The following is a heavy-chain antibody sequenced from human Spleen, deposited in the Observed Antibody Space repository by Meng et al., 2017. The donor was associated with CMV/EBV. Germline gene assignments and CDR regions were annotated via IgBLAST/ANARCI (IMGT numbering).Heavy chain of an antibody. CDR1: GGSISSSSYY. V-gene: IGHV4-39*07. Sequence: QRQLQESGPGLVKPSETLSPTCTVSGGSISSSSYYWGWIRQPPGKGLEWIGRIYTDGSINYNPSLKSRVTMSLDTSKNQFFLNLSSVTAADTAVYYCARGYSSGKTDYWGQGTLVTGSS. CDR2: IYTDGSI. J-gene: IGHJ4*02. D-gene: IGHD6-19*01. CDR3: ARGYSSGKTDY.